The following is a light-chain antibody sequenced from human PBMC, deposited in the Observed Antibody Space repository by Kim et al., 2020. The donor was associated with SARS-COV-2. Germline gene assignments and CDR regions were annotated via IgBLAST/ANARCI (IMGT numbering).Light chain of an antibody. J-gene: IGKJ2*01. Sequence: LSLSPGERASLSSRASRSVATYLAWYQHKPGQPPRLLIHGASNRATGIPVRFSGSGSVTDFTLTISSLESEDFAVYYCQQRASWRTFGQGTKLEI. CDR1: RSVATY. CDR2: GAS. CDR3: QQRASWRT. V-gene: IGKV3-11*01.